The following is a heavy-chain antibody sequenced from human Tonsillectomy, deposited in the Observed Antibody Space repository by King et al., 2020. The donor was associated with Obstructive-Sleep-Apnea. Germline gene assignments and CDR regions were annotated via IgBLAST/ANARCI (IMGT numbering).Heavy chain of an antibody. CDR1: GFTFSDHY. D-gene: IGHD4-17*01. V-gene: IGHV3-72*01. Sequence: VQLVESGGGLVQPGGSLRLSCAASGFTFSDHYMDWVRQAPGKGLEWVGRTRNKANSYTTEYAASGKGRFTISRDDSKNPLYLQMNSLKTEDTAVYYCARDVKYDYGDYSYYYGMDVWGQGTTVTVSS. CDR3: ARDVKYDYGDYSYYYGMDV. CDR2: TRNKANSYTT. J-gene: IGHJ6*02.